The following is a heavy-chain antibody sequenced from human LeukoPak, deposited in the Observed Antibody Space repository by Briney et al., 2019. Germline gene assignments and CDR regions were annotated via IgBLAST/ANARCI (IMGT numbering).Heavy chain of an antibody. J-gene: IGHJ2*01. V-gene: IGHV4-39*07. CDR2: IYYSGST. CDR1: GGSISSSSYY. CDR3: ARDLDMTTVTTAPPPWYFDL. D-gene: IGHD4-17*01. Sequence: SETLSLTCTVSGGSISSSSYYWGWIRQPPGKGLEWIGSIYYSGSTYYNPSLKSRVTISVDTSKNQFSLKLSSVTAADTAVYYCARDLDMTTVTTAPPPWYFDLWGRGTLVTVSS.